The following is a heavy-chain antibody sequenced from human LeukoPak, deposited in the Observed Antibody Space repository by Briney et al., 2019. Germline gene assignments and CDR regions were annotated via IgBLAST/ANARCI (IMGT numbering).Heavy chain of an antibody. J-gene: IGHJ2*01. Sequence: PGGSLRLSCAASGFTFNTYAMHWVRQAPGEGLEWMAVIWYDGSRKEYADSVKGRFTVSRDNSVFLQMNSLRVEDTALYYCAQSTSMRYFFDLWGRGTLVTVSS. CDR3: AQSTSMRYFFDL. D-gene: IGHD2-8*01. V-gene: IGHV3-33*06. CDR2: IWYDGSRK. CDR1: GFTFNTYA.